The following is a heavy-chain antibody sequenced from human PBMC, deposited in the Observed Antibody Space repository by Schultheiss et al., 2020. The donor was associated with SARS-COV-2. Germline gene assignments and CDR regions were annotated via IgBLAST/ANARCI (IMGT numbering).Heavy chain of an antibody. Sequence: GGSLRLSCAASGFTFSDYSMNWVRQAPGKGLEWVSSISSSSSYMYYADSVKGRFTISRDNAKNSLYLQMNSLRAEDTAVYYCARDLGAARAELDYWGQGTLVTVSS. CDR2: ISSSSSYM. CDR1: GFTFSDYS. D-gene: IGHD6-6*01. CDR3: ARDLGAARAELDY. V-gene: IGHV3-21*01. J-gene: IGHJ4*02.